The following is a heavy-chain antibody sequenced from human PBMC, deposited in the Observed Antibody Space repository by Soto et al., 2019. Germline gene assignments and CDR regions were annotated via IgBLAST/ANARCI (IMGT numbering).Heavy chain of an antibody. Sequence: QVQLQESGPGLVRPSQTLSLTCAVSGGSSSSGEYYWTWICQPPGKGLEWIGHIYYNGATNYNPSLKSRISVSVDTSKNQFSLRLSSVTAADTAMYYCARIVGATSGWFDPWGQGTLVTVSS. CDR3: ARIVGATSGWFDP. D-gene: IGHD1-26*01. CDR2: IYYNGAT. V-gene: IGHV4-30-4*01. J-gene: IGHJ5*02. CDR1: GGSSSSGEYY.